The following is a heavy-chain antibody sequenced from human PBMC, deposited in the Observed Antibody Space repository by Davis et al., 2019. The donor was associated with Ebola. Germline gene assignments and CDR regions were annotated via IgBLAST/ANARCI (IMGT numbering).Heavy chain of an antibody. D-gene: IGHD2-15*01. CDR1: GYTFTTYY. CDR2: INPSGGRT. J-gene: IGHJ3*02. CDR3: ARMCSGGSCYNDAFDM. V-gene: IGHV1-46*01. Sequence: AASVKVSCKASGYTFTTYYMHWVRQAPGQGLEWMGIINPSGGRTSYAQKFQGRVTMTRDTSTSTVYMELTSLRSEDTAVYYWARMCSGGSCYNDAFDMWGQGTMVTVSS.